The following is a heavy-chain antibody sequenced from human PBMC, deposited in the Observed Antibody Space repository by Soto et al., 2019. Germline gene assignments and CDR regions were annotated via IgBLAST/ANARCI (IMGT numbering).Heavy chain of an antibody. V-gene: IGHV3-21*01. CDR1: GFTFSSYS. CDR3: ARAQGGDYPYGY. D-gene: IGHD4-17*01. CDR2: ISSSSSYI. Sequence: GGSLRLSCAASGFTFSSYSMNWVRQAPGKGLEWVSSISSSSSYIYYADSVKGRFTISRDNAKNSLYLQMNRLRAEDTAVYYCARAQGGDYPYGYWGQGTLVTVSS. J-gene: IGHJ4*02.